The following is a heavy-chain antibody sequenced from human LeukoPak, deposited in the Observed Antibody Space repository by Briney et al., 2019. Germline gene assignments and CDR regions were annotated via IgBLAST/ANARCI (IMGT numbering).Heavy chain of an antibody. J-gene: IGHJ6*02. CDR3: AKSGRDYGDDRDYYYYGMDV. V-gene: IGHV3-23*01. Sequence: GGSLRLSCAASGFTFSSYAMSWVRQAPGKGLEWVSAISGSGGSTYYADSVKGRFTISRDNSKSTLYLQMNSLRAEDTAVYYCAKSGRDYGDDRDYYYYGMDVWGQGTTVTVSS. D-gene: IGHD4-17*01. CDR2: ISGSGGST. CDR1: GFTFSSYA.